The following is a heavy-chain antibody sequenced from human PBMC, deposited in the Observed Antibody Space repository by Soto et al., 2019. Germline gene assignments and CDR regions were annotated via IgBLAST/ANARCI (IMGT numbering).Heavy chain of an antibody. CDR1: GFTFSGHW. J-gene: IGHJ4*02. CDR2: INTDGGTS. Sequence: GGSLRLSCAASGFTFSGHWMHWVRQVPGKGLEWVSRINTDGGTSAYADSVKGRFTISRDNAKNTLYLQMNALRAEDTAVYYCATSYGNAWYTFWGQGTQVTVSS. V-gene: IGHV3-74*03. CDR3: ATSYGNAWYTF. D-gene: IGHD6-13*01.